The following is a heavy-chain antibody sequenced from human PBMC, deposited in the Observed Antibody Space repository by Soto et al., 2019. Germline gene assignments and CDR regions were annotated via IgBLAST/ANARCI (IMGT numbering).Heavy chain of an antibody. V-gene: IGHV2-5*01. Sequence: QITLKESGPTLVQPTQTLTLTCTFSGFSLSTSGAGVGWIRQPQGKALQWLPLIYWNEDKRYSPALKSRLTIPKDTSKSRLVLTMTNMDPVDTATYSCAHSYRGSYCSRLRYFEFWGQGTLVTVSS. CDR3: AHSYRGSYCSRLRYFEF. J-gene: IGHJ4*02. CDR1: GFSLSTSGAG. D-gene: IGHD1-26*01. CDR2: IYWNEDK.